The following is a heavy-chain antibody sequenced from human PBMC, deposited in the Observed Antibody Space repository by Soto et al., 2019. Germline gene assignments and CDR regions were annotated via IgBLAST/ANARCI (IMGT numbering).Heavy chain of an antibody. D-gene: IGHD3-10*01. CDR2: ISGSGGST. CDR3: AKDERFYGSGTLAPFDP. V-gene: IGHV3-23*01. Sequence: GGSLRLSCAASGFTVSSYAMSWVRQAPGKGLEWVSAISGSGGSTYYADSVKGRFTISRDNSKNTLYLQMNSLRAEDTAVYYWAKDERFYGSGTLAPFDPWGQGTLVTVSS. CDR1: GFTVSSYA. J-gene: IGHJ5*02.